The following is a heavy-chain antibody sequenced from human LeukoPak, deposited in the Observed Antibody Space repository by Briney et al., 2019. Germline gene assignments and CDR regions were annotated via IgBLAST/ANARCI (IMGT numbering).Heavy chain of an antibody. D-gene: IGHD5-18*01. CDR3: ARVGRGDTYGYVDY. CDR1: GFTFSSYG. V-gene: IGHV3-30*03. Sequence: GGSLRLSCAASGFTFSSYGMHWVRQAPGKGLEWVAAISYDGSNEYYVDSVKGRFTISRDNSKNMLFLQMNSLRAEDTAVYYCARVGRGDTYGYVDYWGQGTLVTVSS. CDR2: ISYDGSNE. J-gene: IGHJ4*02.